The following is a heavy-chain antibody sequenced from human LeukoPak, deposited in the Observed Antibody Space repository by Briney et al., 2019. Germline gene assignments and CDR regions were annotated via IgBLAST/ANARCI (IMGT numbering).Heavy chain of an antibody. CDR3: AKDYDLTPLYYYGMDV. CDR1: GFTFSNAW. J-gene: IGHJ6*02. CDR2: IKSKTDGGTT. Sequence: GGSLRLSCTASGFTFSNAWMSWVRQAPGKGLEWVGRIKSKTDGGTTDYAAPVKGRFTISRDDSKNTLYLQMNSLRAEDTAVYYCAKDYDLTPLYYYGMDVWGQGTTVTVSS. V-gene: IGHV3-15*01. D-gene: IGHD3-3*01.